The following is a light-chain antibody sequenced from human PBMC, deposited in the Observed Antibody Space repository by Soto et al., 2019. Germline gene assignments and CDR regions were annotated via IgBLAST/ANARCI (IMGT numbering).Light chain of an antibody. CDR1: QSVGSGY. CDR3: QQYGTSPPT. V-gene: IGKV3-20*01. Sequence: EVVLTQSPATLSLSPGERATLSCRASQSVGSGYLAWYQQKLGQAPRLLIYGASTRATGIPDRFSGSGSGTAFTLTVSRLEPEDFAVFYCQQYGTSPPTFGQGTKLEIK. CDR2: GAS. J-gene: IGKJ2*01.